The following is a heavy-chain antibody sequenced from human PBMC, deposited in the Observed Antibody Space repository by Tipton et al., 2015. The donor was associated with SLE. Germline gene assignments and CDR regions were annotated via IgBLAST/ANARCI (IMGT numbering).Heavy chain of an antibody. J-gene: IGHJ4*02. V-gene: IGHV4-34*01. CDR2: INHSGST. D-gene: IGHD6-13*01. Sequence: LRLSCAVYGGSFSGYYWSWIRQPPGKGLEWIGEINHSGSTNYNPSLKSRVTISVDTSKNQFSLKLSSVTAADTAVYYCARGRIAAAGTGDYFDYWGQGTLVTVSS. CDR1: GGSFSGYY. CDR3: ARGRIAAAGTGDYFDY.